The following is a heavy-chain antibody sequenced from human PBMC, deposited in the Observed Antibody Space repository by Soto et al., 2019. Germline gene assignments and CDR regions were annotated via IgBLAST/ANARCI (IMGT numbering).Heavy chain of an antibody. CDR2: IKSKTDGGTT. D-gene: IGHD3-3*01. Sequence: GGSLRLSCAASGFTFSNAWMNWVRQAPGKGLEWVGRIKSKTDGGTTDYAAPVKGRFTISRDDSKNTLYLQRNSLKTEDTVVYYCTTDLGDYDFWSGYLTFDYWDQGTLVTVSS. CDR1: GFTFSNAW. J-gene: IGHJ4*02. CDR3: TTDLGDYDFWSGYLTFDY. V-gene: IGHV3-15*07.